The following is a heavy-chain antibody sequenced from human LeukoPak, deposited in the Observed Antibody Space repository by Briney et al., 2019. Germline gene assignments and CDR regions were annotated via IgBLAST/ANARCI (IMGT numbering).Heavy chain of an antibody. J-gene: IGHJ5*02. CDR1: GYTFTGYY. D-gene: IGHD5-18*01. CDR2: INPNSGGT. CDR3: ARAWIQLWRGWFDP. Sequence: ASVKVSCKASGYTFTGYYMHWVRQPPGQGLEWMGWINPNSGGTNYAQKFQGRLTITRDTSISTAYRELSRLRSDDTAVYYGARAWIQLWRGWFDPWGQGTLGTVSS. V-gene: IGHV1-2*02.